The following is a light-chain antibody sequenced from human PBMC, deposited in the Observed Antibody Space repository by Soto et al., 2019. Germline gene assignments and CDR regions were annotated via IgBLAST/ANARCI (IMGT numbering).Light chain of an antibody. CDR1: QSISSW. J-gene: IGKJ1*01. CDR2: KAS. Sequence: DIHITQSPSTLSASVGDRVTITCRASQSISSWLAWYQQKPGKAPKLLIYKASSLESGVPSRFSGSGSGTEFTLTISSLQPDDFATYYCQQYKTETFGQGTKVDIK. V-gene: IGKV1-5*03. CDR3: QQYKTET.